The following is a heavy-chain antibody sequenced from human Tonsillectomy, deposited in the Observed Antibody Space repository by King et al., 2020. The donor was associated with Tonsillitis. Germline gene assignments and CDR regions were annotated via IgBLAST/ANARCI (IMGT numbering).Heavy chain of an antibody. V-gene: IGHV3-33*08. CDR1: GFSLSSWG. CDR3: ARDGGVGLDY. Sequence: VQLVESGGGVVQPGRSRRLSCAASGFSLSSWGMHWVRQAPGKGLEWVSGMWCDGRKKDYGDSVKGRFTISRDISKSTLYVQMNSLRAEDTAVYYCARDGGVGLDYWGQGTLVAVSS. CDR2: MWCDGRKK. D-gene: IGHD3-16*01. J-gene: IGHJ4*02.